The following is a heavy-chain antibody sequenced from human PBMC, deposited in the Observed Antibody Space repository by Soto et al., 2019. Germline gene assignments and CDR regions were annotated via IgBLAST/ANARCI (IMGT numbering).Heavy chain of an antibody. CDR3: ARAGIVATTQLGWFDP. V-gene: IGHV3-33*01. J-gene: IGHJ5*02. Sequence: QVQLVESGGGVVQPGRSLRLSCAASGFTFSNYGIHWVRQAPGKGLEWVAVIWPDGNNKYYPDSVKGRFTISRDNSKNTLYLQMNSRSAAATAVYYCARAGIVATTQLGWFDPWGQGTLVIVSS. CDR1: GFTFSNYG. D-gene: IGHD1-26*01. CDR2: IWPDGNNK.